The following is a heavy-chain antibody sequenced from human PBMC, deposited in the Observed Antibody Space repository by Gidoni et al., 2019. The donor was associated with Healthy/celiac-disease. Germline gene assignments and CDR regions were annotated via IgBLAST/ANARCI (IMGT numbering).Heavy chain of an antibody. CDR1: GFTFRSYA. D-gene: IGHD5-12*01. CDR3: AGLSGYSGYDTNDY. CDR2: ISYDGSNK. Sequence: QVQLVESGGGVVQPGRSLRLSFAASGFTFRSYAMHWVRQAPGKGLEWVAVISYDGSNKYYADSVKGRFTISRDNSKNTLYLQMNSLRAEDTAVYYCAGLSGYSGYDTNDYWGQGTLVTVSS. J-gene: IGHJ4*02. V-gene: IGHV3-30-3*01.